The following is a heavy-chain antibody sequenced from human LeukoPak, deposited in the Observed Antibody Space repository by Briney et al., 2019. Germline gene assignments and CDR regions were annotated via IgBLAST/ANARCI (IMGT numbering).Heavy chain of an antibody. CDR1: GGSISSGDYY. Sequence: PSETLSLTCTVSGGSISSGDYYWSWIRQPPGKGLEWIGYIYYSGSTYYNPSLKSRVTISVDTSKNQFSLKPSSVTAADTAVYYCARDPLKYYDSSGYRWGQGTLVTVSS. CDR3: ARDPLKYYDSSGYR. J-gene: IGHJ4*02. V-gene: IGHV4-30-4*08. CDR2: IYYSGST. D-gene: IGHD3-22*01.